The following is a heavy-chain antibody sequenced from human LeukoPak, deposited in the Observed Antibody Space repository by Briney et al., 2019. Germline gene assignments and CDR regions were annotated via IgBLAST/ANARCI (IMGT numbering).Heavy chain of an antibody. J-gene: IGHJ5*02. CDR2: IRYDGNNK. CDR3: AKGDDYGASTRLPKYNWFDP. Sequence: PGGSLRLSCAVSGFTFSTCAIHWVRQAPGKGLEWVAFIRYDGNNKYYADSVKGRFTISRDNSKDTLYLEMNSLRADDTAVYYCAKGDDYGASTRLPKYNWFDPWGQGTLVMVSS. CDR1: GFTFSTCA. V-gene: IGHV3-30*02. D-gene: IGHD4-17*01.